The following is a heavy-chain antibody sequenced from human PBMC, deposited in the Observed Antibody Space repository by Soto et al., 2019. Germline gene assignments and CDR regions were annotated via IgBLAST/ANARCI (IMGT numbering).Heavy chain of an antibody. CDR2: ISGSGGST. CDR3: ATDRTWGRITLIGVTKPDFNI. CDR1: GSTFSSYA. V-gene: IGHV3-23*01. J-gene: IGHJ3*02. D-gene: IGHD3-22*01. Sequence: EVQLLESGGGLVQPGGSLRLSCAASGSTFSSYAMSWVRQPPGKGLEWVSAISGSGGSTYYADSVQGRFTISRDNSKNTMYLQMNILGAEDTAVYYCATDRTWGRITLIGVTKPDFNISGPGTMVTVSS.